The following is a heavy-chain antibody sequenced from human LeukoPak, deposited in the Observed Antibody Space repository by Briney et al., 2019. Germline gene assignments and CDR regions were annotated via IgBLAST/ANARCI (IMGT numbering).Heavy chain of an antibody. Sequence: ASVKVSCKASAYTFTGYYMHWVRQAPGQGLEWMGWINPDSGGTNYAQKFQGRVTMTRDTSISTAYMEVSRLRSDDTAVYYCARHTGSGSYYINPPDYWGQGTLVTVSS. CDR3: ARHTGSGSYYINPPDY. V-gene: IGHV1-2*02. CDR2: INPDSGGT. J-gene: IGHJ4*02. D-gene: IGHD3-10*01. CDR1: AYTFTGYY.